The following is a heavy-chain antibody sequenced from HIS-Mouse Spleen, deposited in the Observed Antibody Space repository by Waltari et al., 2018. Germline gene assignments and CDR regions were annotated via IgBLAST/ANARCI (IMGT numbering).Heavy chain of an antibody. CDR3: ARDGYSGYGHDAFDI. CDR2: IYYSGST. D-gene: IGHD5-12*01. J-gene: IGHJ3*02. V-gene: IGHV4-39*07. CDR1: GGSISSSSYS. Sequence: QLQLQESGPGLVKPSETLSLTYTVSGGSISSSSYSWGWIRQPPGKGLEWIGSIYYSGSTYYNPSLKSRVTISVDTSKNQFSLKLSSVTAADTAVYYCARDGYSGYGHDAFDIWGQGTMVTVSS.